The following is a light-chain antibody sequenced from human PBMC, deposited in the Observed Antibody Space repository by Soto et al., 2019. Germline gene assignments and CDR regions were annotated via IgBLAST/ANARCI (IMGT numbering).Light chain of an antibody. J-gene: IGLJ2*01. CDR2: QDS. V-gene: IGLV3-1*01. CDR1: QLGDKY. CDR3: QAWDSSTACVV. Sequence: SYELTQPPSVSVSPGQTASITCSGDQLGDKYACWYQQKPGQSPVLVIYQDSKRPSGLPERFSGSNSGNTVTLTISGTHAMDEADYYCQAWDSSTACVVFGGGTKVTVL.